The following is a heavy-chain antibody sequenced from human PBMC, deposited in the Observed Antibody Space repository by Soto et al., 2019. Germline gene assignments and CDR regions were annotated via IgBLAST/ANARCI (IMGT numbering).Heavy chain of an antibody. CDR3: ARMVLLWFGEPKLGMDV. CDR1: GGTFSSYA. CDR2: IIPIFGTA. Sequence: QVQLVQSGAEVKKPGSSVKVSCKASGGTFSSYAISWVRQAPEQGLEWMGGIIPIFGTANYAQKFQGRVTITADESTSTAYMELSSLRSEDTAVYYCARMVLLWFGEPKLGMDVWGQGTTVTVSS. V-gene: IGHV1-69*01. J-gene: IGHJ6*02. D-gene: IGHD3-10*01.